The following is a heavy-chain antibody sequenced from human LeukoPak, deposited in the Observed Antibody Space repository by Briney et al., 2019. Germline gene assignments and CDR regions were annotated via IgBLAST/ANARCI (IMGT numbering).Heavy chain of an antibody. J-gene: IGHJ4*02. CDR3: ARDSSFKGFDY. CDR2: IYSGGST. CDR1: GFTVSSNY. D-gene: IGHD6-19*01. Sequence: GSLRLSCAASGFTVSSNYMSWVRQAPGKGLEWVSVIYSGGSTYYADSVKGRFTISRDNSKNTLHLQMNSLRAEDTAVYYCARDSSFKGFDYWGQGTLVTVSS. V-gene: IGHV3-53*01.